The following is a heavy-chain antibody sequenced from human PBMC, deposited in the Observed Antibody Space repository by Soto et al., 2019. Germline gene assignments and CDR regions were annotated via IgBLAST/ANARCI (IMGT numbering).Heavy chain of an antibody. D-gene: IGHD3-16*02. CDR2: ISGSGGST. Sequence: EVQLLESGGGLVQPGGSLRLSCAASGFTFSSYAMSWVRQAPGKGLEWVSAISGSGGSTYYADSVKGRFTISRDNSKNTLYLQMNSLRAEDTAVYYCAKDQDDYVWGSYRNHYFDYWGQGTLVTVSS. V-gene: IGHV3-23*01. CDR1: GFTFSSYA. CDR3: AKDQDDYVWGSYRNHYFDY. J-gene: IGHJ4*02.